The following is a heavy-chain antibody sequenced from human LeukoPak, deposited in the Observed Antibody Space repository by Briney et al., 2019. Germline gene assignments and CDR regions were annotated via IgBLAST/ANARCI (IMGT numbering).Heavy chain of an antibody. Sequence: GALRLSCAASGFTFSSYGMHWVRQAPGKGLEWVAVISYDGSNKYYADSVKGRFTISRDNSKNTLYLQMNSLRAEDTAVYYCAKARPRGYCSGGSCYPFDYWGQGTLVTVSS. CDR2: ISYDGSNK. CDR3: AKARPRGYCSGGSCYPFDY. CDR1: GFTFSSYG. J-gene: IGHJ4*02. V-gene: IGHV3-30*18. D-gene: IGHD2-15*01.